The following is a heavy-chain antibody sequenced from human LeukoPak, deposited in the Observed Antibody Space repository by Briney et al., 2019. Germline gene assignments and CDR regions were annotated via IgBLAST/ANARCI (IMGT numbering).Heavy chain of an antibody. Sequence: ASVKVSCKVSGYTLTELSMHWVRQAPGKGIEWMGGFDPEDGETIYAQKFQGRVTMTEHTSTDTAYMELSSLRSEDTAVYYCATPRPVPAAIRGGYYYYYYMDVWGKGTTVTVSS. J-gene: IGHJ6*03. D-gene: IGHD2-2*02. V-gene: IGHV1-24*01. CDR2: FDPEDGET. CDR1: GYTLTELS. CDR3: ATPRPVPAAIRGGYYYYYYMDV.